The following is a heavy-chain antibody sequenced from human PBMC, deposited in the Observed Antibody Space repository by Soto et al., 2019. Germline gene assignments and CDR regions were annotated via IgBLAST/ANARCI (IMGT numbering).Heavy chain of an antibody. V-gene: IGHV3-30-3*01. J-gene: IGHJ5*02. D-gene: IGHD1-26*01. CDR1: GFTFSTYA. CDR3: ARDGGATGDGWFDP. Sequence: QTGGSLRLSCAASGFTFSTYAMHWVRQAPGKGLEWVAGISYDGGNKYYADSVKGRFTISRDSSKNTLYLEMNTLRPEDTALYFCARDGGATGDGWFDPWGQGTLVTVSS. CDR2: ISYDGGNK.